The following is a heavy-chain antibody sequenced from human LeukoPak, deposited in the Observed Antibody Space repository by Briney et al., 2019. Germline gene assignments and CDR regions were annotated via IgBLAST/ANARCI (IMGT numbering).Heavy chain of an antibody. CDR3: ARGPPYAGGYYVGDY. D-gene: IGHD1-26*01. CDR2: IWYDGSNK. CDR1: GFIFSNYG. V-gene: IGHV3-33*01. Sequence: GRSLRLSCAASGFIFSNYGMHWVRQAPGKGLEWVAVIWYDGSNKYYADSVKGRFTISRDNAKNTLYLQMNILKAEDTAIYYCARGPPYAGGYYVGDYWGQGILVTVSS. J-gene: IGHJ4*02.